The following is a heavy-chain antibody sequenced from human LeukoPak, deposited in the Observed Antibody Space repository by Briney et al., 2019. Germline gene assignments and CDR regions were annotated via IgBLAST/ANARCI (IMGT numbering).Heavy chain of an antibody. CDR1: GGSISSSSYY. CDR3: ARLESMVGATGGGYYYYYYMDV. CDR2: IYHAGIT. D-gene: IGHD1-26*01. J-gene: IGHJ6*03. Sequence: PSETLSLTCTVSGGSISSSSYYWVWIRQPPGKGLEWIGSIYHAGITYYNSSLKSRVTISIDTSKNQFSLKLSSATAADTALYYCARLESMVGATGGGYYYYYYMDVWGKGTTVTVSS. V-gene: IGHV4-39*01.